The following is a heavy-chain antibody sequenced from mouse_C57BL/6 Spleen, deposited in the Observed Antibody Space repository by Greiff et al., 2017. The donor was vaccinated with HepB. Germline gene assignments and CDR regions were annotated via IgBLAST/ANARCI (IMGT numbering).Heavy chain of an antibody. CDR2: IDPSDSYT. V-gene: IGHV1-69*01. CDR1: GYTFTSYW. D-gene: IGHD2-5*01. Sequence: VQLQQPGAELVMPGASVKLSCKASGYTFTSYWMHWVKQRPGQGLEWIGEIDPSDSYTNYNQKFKGKSTLTVDKSSSTAYMQLSSLTSEDSAVYYCARPYHSKGDYAMDYWGQGTSVTVSS. CDR3: ARPYHSKGDYAMDY. J-gene: IGHJ4*01.